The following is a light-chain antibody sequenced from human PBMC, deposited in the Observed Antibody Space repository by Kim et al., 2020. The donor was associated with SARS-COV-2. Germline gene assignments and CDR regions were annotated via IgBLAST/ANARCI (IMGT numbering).Light chain of an antibody. J-gene: IGLJ3*02. CDR3: AAWDDSLSGRV. CDR2: GNS. Sequence: GQIVTISCSGSRSDCGKTYVYWYHLFPGPAHHRLIFGNSQRPSGLPDRFCGSKSGTSASLDISGLRSQDEADYYCAAWDDSLSGRVFGGGTQLTVL. CDR1: RSDCGKTY. V-gene: IGLV1-47*02.